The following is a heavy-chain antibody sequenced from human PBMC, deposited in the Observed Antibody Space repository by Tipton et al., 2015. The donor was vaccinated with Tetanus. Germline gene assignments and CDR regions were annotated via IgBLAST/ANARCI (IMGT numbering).Heavy chain of an antibody. CDR3: ATRPAGADWCAYFDY. D-gene: IGHD3/OR15-3a*01. CDR1: GGSIRDHI. CDR2: IYYSGTT. J-gene: IGHJ4*02. V-gene: IGHV4-59*11. Sequence: TLSLTCTVSGGSIRDHIWSWIRQPPGKGLEWIGYIYYSGTTQYNPSLKSRVTISVDTSKNQISLKLSSVTAADTAVYYCATRPAGADWCAYFDYWGQGTLVTVSS.